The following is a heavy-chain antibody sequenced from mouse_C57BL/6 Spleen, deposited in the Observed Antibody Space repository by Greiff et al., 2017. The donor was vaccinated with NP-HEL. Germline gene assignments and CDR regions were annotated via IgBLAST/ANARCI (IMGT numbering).Heavy chain of an antibody. V-gene: IGHV1-82*01. J-gene: IGHJ4*01. D-gene: IGHD2-5*01. CDR2: IYPGDGDT. CDR1: GYAFSSSW. Sequence: QVQLQQSGPELVKPGASVKISCKASGYAFSSSWMNWVKQRPGKGLEWLGRIYPGDGDTNYNGKFKGKATLTADKSSSTAYMQLSSLTSEDSAVYFCARDYSKGRLYAMDYWGQGTSVTVSS. CDR3: ARDYSKGRLYAMDY.